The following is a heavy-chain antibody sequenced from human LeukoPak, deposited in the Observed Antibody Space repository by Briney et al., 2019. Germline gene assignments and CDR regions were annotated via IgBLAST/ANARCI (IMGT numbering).Heavy chain of an antibody. J-gene: IGHJ5*02. CDR3: ARRDYAAWFDP. V-gene: IGHV4-39*01. CDR1: GDSITSGAFY. CDR2: VYYSGST. D-gene: IGHD4/OR15-4a*01. Sequence: PSETVSLTCNVSGDSITSGAFYWAWIRQSPGKGLEWIGNVYYSGSTQYSPSLRGRVSISMDKTKNQFSLNLNSVSVTDTAIYYCARRDYAAWFDPWGQGTLVTVSS.